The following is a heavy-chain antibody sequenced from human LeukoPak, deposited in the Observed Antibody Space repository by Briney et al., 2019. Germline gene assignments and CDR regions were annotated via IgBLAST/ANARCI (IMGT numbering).Heavy chain of an antibody. J-gene: IGHJ4*02. CDR3: ARARQYSSSWYLY. CDR2: MNPNSGNT. CDR1: GYTCTSYD. V-gene: IGHV1-8*01. D-gene: IGHD6-13*01. Sequence: ASVKLSCKASGYTCTSYDINWVRQATGQGLEWMGWMNPNSGNTGYAQKFQGRVTMTRNTSISTAYMELSSLRSEDTAVYYCARARQYSSSWYLYWGQGTLVTVSS.